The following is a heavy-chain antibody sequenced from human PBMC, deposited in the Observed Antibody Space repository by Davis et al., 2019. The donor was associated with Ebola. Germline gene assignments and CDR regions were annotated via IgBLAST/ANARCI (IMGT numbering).Heavy chain of an antibody. D-gene: IGHD3-10*02. CDR3: ICSQQPFDY. V-gene: IGHV3-73*01. J-gene: IGHJ4*02. CDR2: IRSKANSYAT. CDR1: GFTFSGSA. Sequence: GESLKISCAASGFTFSGSAMHWVRQASGKGPEWVGRIRSKANSYATAYAASVKGRLTISRDDSKNTAYLQMNSLKTEDTAVYYCICSQQPFDYWGQGTLVTVSS.